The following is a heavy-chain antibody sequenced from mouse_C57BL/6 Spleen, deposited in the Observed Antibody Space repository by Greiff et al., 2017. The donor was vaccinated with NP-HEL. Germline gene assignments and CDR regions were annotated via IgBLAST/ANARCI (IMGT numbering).Heavy chain of an antibody. CDR3: ARDYGSSYVNYAMDY. Sequence: VQLQQSGAELVKPGASVKISCKASGYAFSSYWMNWVKQRPGKGLEWIGQIYPGDGETNYNGKFKGKATLTADKSSSTAYMQLSSLTSEDSAVYFCARDYGSSYVNYAMDYWGQGTSVTVSS. CDR1: GYAFSSYW. CDR2: IYPGDGET. V-gene: IGHV1-80*01. J-gene: IGHJ4*01. D-gene: IGHD1-1*01.